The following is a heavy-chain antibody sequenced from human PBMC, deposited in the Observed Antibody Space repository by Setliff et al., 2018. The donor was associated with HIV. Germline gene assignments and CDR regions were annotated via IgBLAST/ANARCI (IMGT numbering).Heavy chain of an antibody. V-gene: IGHV4-31*03. Sequence: KTSETLSLTCTVSGGSVNSATYYWSWIRQHPGKGLEWIGYNDYSGSAFYNPSPKSRITISVDTSKNQFSLRMKSVTAADTAMYYCAREGKTAMVTKYDYWGQGTMVTVSS. CDR1: GGSVNSATYY. CDR2: NDYSGSA. CDR3: AREGKTAMVTKYDY. J-gene: IGHJ4*02. D-gene: IGHD5-18*01.